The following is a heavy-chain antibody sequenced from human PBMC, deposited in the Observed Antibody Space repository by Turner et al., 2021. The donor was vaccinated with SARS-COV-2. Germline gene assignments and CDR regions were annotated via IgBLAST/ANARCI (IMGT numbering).Heavy chain of an antibody. CDR1: GFTFSSYS. CDR2: ISSRSSYN. CDR3: ARSRLDFWSDYYMGAFDY. Sequence: EVQLVESGGCLVKPGGSLRFSCAASGFTFSSYSMNWVRQAPGKGSEVVSSISSRSSYNDYADSGKGRFTNSRDNAKNSLDMQMHSLRTEDTAVYYCARSRLDFWSDYYMGAFDYWGQGTLVTVSS. D-gene: IGHD3-3*01. J-gene: IGHJ4*02. V-gene: IGHV3-21*01.